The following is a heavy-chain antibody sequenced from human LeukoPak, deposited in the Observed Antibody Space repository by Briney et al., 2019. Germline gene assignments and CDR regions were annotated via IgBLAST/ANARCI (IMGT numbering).Heavy chain of an antibody. CDR1: GYTFIGSA. D-gene: IGHD3-10*01. CDR2: INTNDGNP. CDR3: TRDWAVTNPYYTGSESYGGYFDL. Sequence: GASVKVFCKASGYTFIGSAVNWVRQAPGQGLAWMRWINTNDGNPTYAQDFTGRFAFSLDTSVNTVYIQINSLKAEDTAVYYCTRDWAVTNPYYTGSESYGGYFDLWGRGTLVTVSS. J-gene: IGHJ2*01. V-gene: IGHV7-4-1*02.